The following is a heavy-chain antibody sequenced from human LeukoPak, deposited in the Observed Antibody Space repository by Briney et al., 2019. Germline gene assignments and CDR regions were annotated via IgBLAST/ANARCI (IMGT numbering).Heavy chain of an antibody. Sequence: GGSLRLSCAVSGFTFSSYEMNWVRQAPGKGLEWVSYISSSGGTIYYADSVKGRFTISRDNAKNSLYLQINSLRAEDTAVYYCARDNPQTGFSSGWDAFDIWGQGTMVTVSS. D-gene: IGHD6-19*01. CDR3: ARDNPQTGFSSGWDAFDI. J-gene: IGHJ3*02. V-gene: IGHV3-48*03. CDR2: ISSSGGTI. CDR1: GFTFSSYE.